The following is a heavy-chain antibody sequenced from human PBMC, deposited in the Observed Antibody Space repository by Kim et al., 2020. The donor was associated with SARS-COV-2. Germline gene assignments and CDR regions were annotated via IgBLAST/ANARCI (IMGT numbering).Heavy chain of an antibody. CDR1: GGSISSSSYY. CDR2: IYYSGST. J-gene: IGHJ2*01. V-gene: IGHV4-39*01. Sequence: SETLSLTCTVSGGSISSSSYYWGWIRQPPGKGLEWFGSIYYSGSTYYNPSLKSRVTISVDTSKNQFSLKLSSVTAADTAVYYCARHWAYCSCGSCYIPDWYFGLWGRGTLVTVSS. CDR3: ARHWAYCSCGSCYIPDWYFGL. D-gene: IGHD2-15*01.